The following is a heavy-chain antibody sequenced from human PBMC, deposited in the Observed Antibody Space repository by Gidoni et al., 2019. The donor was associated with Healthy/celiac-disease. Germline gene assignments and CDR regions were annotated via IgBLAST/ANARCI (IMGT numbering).Heavy chain of an antibody. CDR3: AKVIGYILTGYYGPHDY. CDR1: GFTFSRYA. Sequence: EVQLLESGGGLVQPGGSLRLSCAASGFTFSRYAMSWVRQAPGKGLGWDSAISGIGGSTYYADSVKGRFTISRDNSKNTLYLQMNSLRAEDTAVYYCAKVIGYILTGYYGPHDYWGQGTLVTVSS. D-gene: IGHD3-9*01. V-gene: IGHV3-23*01. J-gene: IGHJ4*02. CDR2: ISGIGGST.